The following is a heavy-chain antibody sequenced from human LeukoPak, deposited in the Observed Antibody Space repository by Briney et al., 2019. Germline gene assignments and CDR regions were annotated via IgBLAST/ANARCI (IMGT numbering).Heavy chain of an antibody. V-gene: IGHV4-30-2*01. J-gene: IGHJ5*02. CDR1: GGSISSGGYY. CDR3: ARDWPGATNVNWFDP. Sequence: PSETLSLTCTVSGGSISSGGYYWSWIRQPPGKGLEWIGYIYHSGSTYYNPSLKSRVTISVDRSKNQFSLKLSSVTAADTAVYYCARDWPGATNVNWFDPWGQGTLVTVSS. CDR2: IYHSGST. D-gene: IGHD1-14*01.